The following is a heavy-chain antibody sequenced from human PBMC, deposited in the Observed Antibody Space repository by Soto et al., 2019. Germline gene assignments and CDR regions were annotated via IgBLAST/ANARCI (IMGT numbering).Heavy chain of an antibody. Sequence: GGSLRLSCEASGFTFSSYSMNWVRQAPGKGLEWVSSISSSSSSDYIFYADSVKGRFSIYRDNAKNTLYLKMNNLRAEDKAVYYCARQGFSTKYYTMDVWGQGTTVTVSS. CDR3: ARQGFSTKYYTMDV. CDR1: GFTFSSYS. J-gene: IGHJ6*02. V-gene: IGHV3-21*01. CDR2: ISSSSSSDYI. D-gene: IGHD2-2*01.